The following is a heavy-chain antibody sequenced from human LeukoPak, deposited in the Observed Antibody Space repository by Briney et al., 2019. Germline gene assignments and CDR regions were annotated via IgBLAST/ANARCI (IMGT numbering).Heavy chain of an antibody. D-gene: IGHD4-17*01. J-gene: IGHJ4*02. CDR1: GYTFTTYA. Sequence: ASVKVSCKASGYTFTTYAMHWVRQAPGQRLEWMGWINAGNGNTKYSQKFQGRVTITRDTSASTAYMELSSLRSEDTAVYFCARRWDYGDYSPFDYWSQGTLVTVSS. CDR2: INAGNGNT. V-gene: IGHV1-3*01. CDR3: ARRWDYGDYSPFDY.